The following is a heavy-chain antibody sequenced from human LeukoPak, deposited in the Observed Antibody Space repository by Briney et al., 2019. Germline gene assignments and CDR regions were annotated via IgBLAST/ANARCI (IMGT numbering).Heavy chain of an antibody. J-gene: IGHJ4*02. V-gene: IGHV3-53*05. CDR3: AKSRPTLGYCSGGSCYGQNPIDY. CDR2: TYTGGNS. CDR1: GFTVSSIH. Sequence: PGGSLRLSCAASGFTVSSIHMVWVRQAPGKGLEWVSVTYTGGNSYYADSVKGRFTISRDNSKNTLYLQMNSLRAEDTAVYYCAKSRPTLGYCSGGSCYGQNPIDYWGQGTLVTVSS. D-gene: IGHD2-15*01.